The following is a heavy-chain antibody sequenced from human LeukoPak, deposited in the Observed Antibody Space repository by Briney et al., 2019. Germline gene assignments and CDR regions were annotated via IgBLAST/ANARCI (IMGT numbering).Heavy chain of an antibody. Sequence: PGGSLRLSCAASGFTFSTYAMSWIRQAPGKGLEWVSYISSSGSTIYYADSVKGRFTISRDNAKNSLYLQMNSLRAEDTAVYYCAREVQQLDYSGLYNWFDPWGQGTLVTVSS. V-gene: IGHV3-11*04. CDR2: ISSSGSTI. D-gene: IGHD6-13*01. CDR3: AREVQQLDYSGLYNWFDP. CDR1: GFTFSTYA. J-gene: IGHJ5*02.